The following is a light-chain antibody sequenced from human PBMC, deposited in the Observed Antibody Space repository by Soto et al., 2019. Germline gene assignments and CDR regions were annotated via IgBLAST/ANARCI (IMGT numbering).Light chain of an antibody. V-gene: IGKV2-30*02. CDR2: KVS. Sequence: DSGITQTPLSSPVTLGQPASSSCRSSQSLVHSDGRTYLSWFQQRPGQSPRRLIYKVSNRDSGVPDRFSGGGSGTDFTLRISRVEAEDVGVYYCLVGTHGVTFGQGTRLEIK. J-gene: IGKJ5*01. CDR3: LVGTHGVT. CDR1: QSLVHSDGRTY.